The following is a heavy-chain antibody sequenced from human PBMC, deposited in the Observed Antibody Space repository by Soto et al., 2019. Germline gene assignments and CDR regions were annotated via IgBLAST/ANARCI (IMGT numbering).Heavy chain of an antibody. Sequence: SETLSLTCTVSGGSISSYYWSWIRQPPGKGLEWIGYIYYSGSTNYNPSLKSRVTISVDTSKNQFSLKLSSVTATDTAVYYCARGGVRGIDYWGQGTLVTVS. CDR2: IYYSGST. V-gene: IGHV4-59*01. D-gene: IGHD3-16*01. CDR3: ARGGVRGIDY. J-gene: IGHJ4*02. CDR1: GGSISSYY.